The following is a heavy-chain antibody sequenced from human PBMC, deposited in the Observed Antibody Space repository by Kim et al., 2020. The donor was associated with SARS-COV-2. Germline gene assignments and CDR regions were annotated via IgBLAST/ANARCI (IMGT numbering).Heavy chain of an antibody. D-gene: IGHD3-22*01. J-gene: IGHJ4*02. CDR1: GGSISSGGYY. V-gene: IGHV4-31*03. CDR2: IYYSGST. CDR3: ARDPIVVGVFDY. Sequence: SETLSLTCTVSGGSISSGGYYWSWIRQHPGKGLEWIGYIYYSGSTYYNPSLKSRVTISVDTSKNQFSLKLSSVTAADTAVYYCARDPIVVGVFDYWGQGTLVTVSS.